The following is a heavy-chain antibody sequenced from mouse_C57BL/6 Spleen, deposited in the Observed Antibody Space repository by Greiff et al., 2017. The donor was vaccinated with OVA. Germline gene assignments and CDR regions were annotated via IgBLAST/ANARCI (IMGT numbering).Heavy chain of an antibody. V-gene: IGHV5-17*01. CDR2: ISSGSSTI. CDR3: ARSLRRGDYFDY. CDR1: GFTFSDYG. J-gene: IGHJ2*01. Sequence: EVQVVESGGGLVKPGGSLKLSCAASGFTFSDYGMHWVRQAPEKGLEWVAYISSGSSTIYYADTVKGRFTISRDNAKNTLFLQMTSLRSEDTAMYYCARSLRRGDYFDYWGQGTTLTVSS. D-gene: IGHD1-2*01.